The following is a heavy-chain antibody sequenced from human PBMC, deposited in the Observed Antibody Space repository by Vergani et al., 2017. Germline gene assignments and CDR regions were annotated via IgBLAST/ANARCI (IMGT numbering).Heavy chain of an antibody. CDR3: ARDVVGDYSLDY. CDR1: GFTVSSNY. D-gene: IGHD4-17*01. CDR2: IYSGGST. Sequence: VQLVESGGGLVKPGGSLRLSRAASGFTVSSNYMSWVRQAPGKGLEWVSVIYSGGSTYYADSVKGRFTISRDNSKNTLYLQMNSLRAEDTAVYYCARDVVGDYSLDYWGQGTLVTVSS. V-gene: IGHV3-66*02. J-gene: IGHJ4*02.